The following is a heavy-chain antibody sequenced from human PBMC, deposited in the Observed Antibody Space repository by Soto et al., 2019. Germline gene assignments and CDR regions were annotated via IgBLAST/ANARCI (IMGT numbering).Heavy chain of an antibody. CDR3: ARDRQKALVVVAATGGFDY. D-gene: IGHD2-15*01. V-gene: IGHV3-30*04. CDR1: GFTFSSYS. CDR2: ISFAGNNK. J-gene: IGHJ4*02. Sequence: GGSLRLSCAVSGFTFSSYSMHWVRQDPDMGLEWVAFISFAGNNKYYADSVKGRFTISRDNSNNMVYLEMNSLRPDDTAVYYCARDRQKALVVVAATGGFDYWGQGTPVTVST.